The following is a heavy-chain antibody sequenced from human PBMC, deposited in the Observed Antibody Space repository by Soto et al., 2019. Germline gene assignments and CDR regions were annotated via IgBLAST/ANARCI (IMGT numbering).Heavy chain of an antibody. CDR3: AKGLEEEYYYYYYMDV. Sequence: EVQLLESGGGLVQPGGSLRLSCAASGFTFSSYAMSWVRQAPGKGLEWVSAISGSGGSRYYADPVKGRFTISRDNSKNTLYLQMNSLRAEDTAVYYCAKGLEEEYYYYYYMDVWGKGTTVTVSS. D-gene: IGHD1-1*01. V-gene: IGHV3-23*01. J-gene: IGHJ6*03. CDR2: ISGSGGSR. CDR1: GFTFSSYA.